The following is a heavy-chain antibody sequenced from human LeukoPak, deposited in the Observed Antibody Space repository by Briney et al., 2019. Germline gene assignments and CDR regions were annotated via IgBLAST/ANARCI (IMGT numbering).Heavy chain of an antibody. V-gene: IGHV3-23*01. CDR1: GFTFSSYA. CDR2: ISGSGYST. Sequence: GGSLRLSCAASGFTFSSYAMSWDRQTPGKGLEWVSAISGSGYSTYYADSVKGRFTISRDTSKNTLYLQMNSLRAEDTAVYYCATGVGATTLYYFDYWGQGTLVTVSS. J-gene: IGHJ4*02. CDR3: ATGVGATTLYYFDY. D-gene: IGHD1-26*01.